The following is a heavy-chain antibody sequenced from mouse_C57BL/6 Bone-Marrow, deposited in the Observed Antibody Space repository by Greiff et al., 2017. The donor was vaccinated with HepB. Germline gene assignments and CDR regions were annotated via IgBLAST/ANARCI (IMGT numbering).Heavy chain of an antibody. Sequence: QVQLQQSGPELVKPGASVKISCKASGYAFSSSWMNWVKQRPGKGLEWIGRIYPGDGDTNYNGKFKGKATLTADKSSSTAYMQLSSLTSEDSAVYFCARLPDSSGYGFAYWGQGTLVTVSA. CDR3: ARLPDSSGYGFAY. D-gene: IGHD3-2*02. CDR2: IYPGDGDT. V-gene: IGHV1-82*01. CDR1: GYAFSSSW. J-gene: IGHJ3*01.